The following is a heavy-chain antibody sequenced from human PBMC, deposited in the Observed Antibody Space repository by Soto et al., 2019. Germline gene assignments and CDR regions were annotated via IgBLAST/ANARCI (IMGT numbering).Heavy chain of an antibody. CDR3: ARVFSSGSGWMYYFDF. D-gene: IGHD6-25*01. CDR1: SDSIAGENW. CDR2: IFHTGGT. V-gene: IGHV4-4*02. J-gene: IGHJ4*02. Sequence: QVQLQESGPGLVKPSETLSLTCTVSSDSIAGENWWSWVRQPPGMGLEWIGEIFHTGGTNSNPSLKSRVTMEVDKSKNQFSLKLISAPAADTAVYHCARVFSSGSGWMYYFDFWGQGTLVSVSS.